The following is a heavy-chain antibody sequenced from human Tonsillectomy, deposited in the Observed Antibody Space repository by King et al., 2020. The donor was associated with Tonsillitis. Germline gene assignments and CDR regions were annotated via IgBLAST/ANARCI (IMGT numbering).Heavy chain of an antibody. D-gene: IGHD1-20*01. CDR2: INPNSGGT. V-gene: IGHV1-2*02. Sequence: VQLVESGAEVKKPGASVKVSCKASGYTFTGYYLHWVRQAPGQGLEWMGWINPNSGGTNFAQKFQGRVTMTRDTSISTAYMELSRLRSDDTAVYYCARDPNNWNFYVDYWGQGTLVTVSS. J-gene: IGHJ4*02. CDR3: ARDPNNWNFYVDY. CDR1: GYTFTGYY.